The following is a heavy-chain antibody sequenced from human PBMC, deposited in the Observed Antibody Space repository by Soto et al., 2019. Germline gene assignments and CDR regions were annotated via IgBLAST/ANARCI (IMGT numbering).Heavy chain of an antibody. V-gene: IGHV4-61*01. CDR3: AKGYSSCWVTNGMDV. CDR2: IYYSGST. CDR1: GGPVSSGSYY. D-gene: IGHD6-19*01. J-gene: IGHJ6*02. Sequence: QVQLQESGPGLVKPSETLSLTCTVSGGPVSSGSYYWSWIRQPPGKGLEWIGYIYYSGSTNYNPSLKSRVTISVDTSKNQFSLKLSSVTAADTAVYYCAKGYSSCWVTNGMDVWGQVTTVTVSS.